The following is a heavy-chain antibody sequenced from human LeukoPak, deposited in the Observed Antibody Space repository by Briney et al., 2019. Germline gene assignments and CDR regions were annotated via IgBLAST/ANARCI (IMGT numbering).Heavy chain of an antibody. D-gene: IGHD6-19*01. Sequence: ASVKVSCNASGYTITGYYMHWLRQDPGQGLEWMGRINPNSGGTNYAQKFQGRVTMTRDTSISTAYMELSRLRSDDTAVYYCARERGRSSGRIFDYWGQGTLVTVSS. CDR2: INPNSGGT. V-gene: IGHV1-2*06. CDR3: ARERGRSSGRIFDY. CDR1: GYTITGYY. J-gene: IGHJ4*02.